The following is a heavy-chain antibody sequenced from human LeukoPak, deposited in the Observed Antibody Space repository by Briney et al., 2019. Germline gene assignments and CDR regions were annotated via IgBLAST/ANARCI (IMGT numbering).Heavy chain of an antibody. CDR2: IYYSGST. CDR3: ARDRDGYNYFDY. Sequence: PSQTLSLTCTVSGGSISSGDYYWSWIRQPPGKGLEWIGYIYYSGSTNYNPSLKSRVTISVDTSKNQFSLKLSSVTAADTAVYYCARDRDGYNYFDYWGQGTLVTVSS. V-gene: IGHV4-61*08. J-gene: IGHJ4*02. D-gene: IGHD5-24*01. CDR1: GGSISSGDYY.